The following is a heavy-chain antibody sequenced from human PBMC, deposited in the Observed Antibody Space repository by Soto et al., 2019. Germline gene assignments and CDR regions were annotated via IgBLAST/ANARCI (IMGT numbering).Heavy chain of an antibody. CDR3: AREMSYYFDS. CDR2: FYHSGAT. Sequence: QVQLQESGSGLVKPSQTLVLTCTVSGDSISRDGSSWSWLRQPPGKGLEWIGYFYHSGATYYNPSLKSRVTTSVGKSKNQFSLSLASVTAADTAVYYCAREMSYYFDSWGHGTLVTVSS. J-gene: IGHJ4*01. CDR1: GDSISRDGSS. V-gene: IGHV4-30-2*01.